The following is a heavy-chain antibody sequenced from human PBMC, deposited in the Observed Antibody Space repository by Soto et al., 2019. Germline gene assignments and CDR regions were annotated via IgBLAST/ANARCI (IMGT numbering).Heavy chain of an antibody. V-gene: IGHV4-34*01. J-gene: IGHJ4*02. D-gene: IGHD6-6*01. Sequence: SETLSLTCAVYGGSFSGYYWSWIRQPPGKGLEWIGEINHSGSTNYNPSLKSRVTISVDTSKNQFSLKLSSVTAADTAVYYCARGPDPYSSSSGIYDYWGQGTLVTVSS. CDR3: ARGPDPYSSSSGIYDY. CDR1: GGSFSGYY. CDR2: INHSGST.